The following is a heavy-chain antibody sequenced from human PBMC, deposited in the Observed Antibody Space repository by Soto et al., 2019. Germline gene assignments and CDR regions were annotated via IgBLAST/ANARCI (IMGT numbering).Heavy chain of an antibody. Sequence: GGSLRLSCAASGFTFSSYSMNWVRQAPGKGLEWVSYISSSSSTIYYADSVKGRFTISRDNAKNSLYLQMNSLRDEDTAVYYCARSPEYYYDGSYGMDVWGQGTTVTVSS. CDR3: ARSPEYYYDGSYGMDV. CDR2: ISSSSSTI. CDR1: GFTFSSYS. V-gene: IGHV3-48*02. J-gene: IGHJ6*02. D-gene: IGHD3-22*01.